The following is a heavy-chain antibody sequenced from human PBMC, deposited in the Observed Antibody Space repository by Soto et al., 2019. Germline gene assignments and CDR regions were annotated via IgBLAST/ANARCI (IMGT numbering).Heavy chain of an antibody. CDR2: IYYSGST. CDR1: GGSISSYY. CDR3: ARGGCSGGSCYYVVGSPDGMAV. Sequence: PSETLSLTCTVSGGSISSYYWSWIRQPPGKGLEWIGYIYYSGSTNYNPSLKSRVTISVDTSKNQFSLKLSSVTAADTAVYYCARGGCSGGSCYYVVGSPDGMAVWGQGTTVTVSS. V-gene: IGHV4-59*01. J-gene: IGHJ6*02. D-gene: IGHD2-15*01.